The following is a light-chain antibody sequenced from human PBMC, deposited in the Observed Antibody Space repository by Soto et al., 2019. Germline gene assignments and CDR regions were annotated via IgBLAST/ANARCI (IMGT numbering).Light chain of an antibody. CDR3: SSYTSSSTRV. CDR1: SSDVGGYNY. V-gene: IGLV2-14*03. Sequence: QSVLTQPASVSGSPGQSITISCTGTSSDVGGYNYVSWFQHYPGKAPKLMIYDVSNRPSGVSNRFSGSKSGNTASLTISGLQADDEADYYCSSYTSSSTRVFGTGTKLTVL. CDR2: DVS. J-gene: IGLJ1*01.